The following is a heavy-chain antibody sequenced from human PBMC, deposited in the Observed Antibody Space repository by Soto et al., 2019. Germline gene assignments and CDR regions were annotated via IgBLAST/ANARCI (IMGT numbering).Heavy chain of an antibody. J-gene: IGHJ3*02. CDR3: AKEEDRHIVVVIAIRAFDI. CDR2: IYSGGST. Sequence: PGGSLRLSCAASGFTVSSNYMSWVRQAPGKGLEWVSVIYSGGSTYYADSVKGRFTISRDNSKNTLYLQMNSLRAEDTAVYYCAKEEDRHIVVVIAIRAFDIWGQGTMVTVSS. CDR1: GFTVSSNY. V-gene: IGHV3-66*01. D-gene: IGHD2-21*01.